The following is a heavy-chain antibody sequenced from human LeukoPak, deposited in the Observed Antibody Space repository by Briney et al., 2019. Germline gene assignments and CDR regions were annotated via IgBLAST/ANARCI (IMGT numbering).Heavy chain of an antibody. V-gene: IGHV4-4*09. J-gene: IGHJ4*02. D-gene: IGHD1-26*01. CDR2: IHSSGGS. CDR3: ARLGSYHDF. CDR1: GASISNYY. Sequence: SETLSLTCTVSGASISNYYWSWIRQTPEKGLEWMGHIHSSGGSSYYPSLKSRLTLSIDTSRSQPSLKLPSVTAADTAVYFCARLGSYHDFWGQGALVTVSS.